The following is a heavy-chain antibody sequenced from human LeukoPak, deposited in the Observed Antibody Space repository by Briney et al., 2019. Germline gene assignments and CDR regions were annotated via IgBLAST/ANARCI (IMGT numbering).Heavy chain of an antibody. Sequence: GGSLRLSCAASGFTVSSNYMSWVRQAPGKGLEWVSVIYSGGSTYYADSVKGRFTISRDNSKNTLYLQMNSLRAEDTAVYYCARDPSLRYFDWLLFPWGQGTLVTVSS. CDR2: IYSGGST. CDR1: GFTVSSNY. CDR3: ARDPSLRYFDWLLFP. J-gene: IGHJ4*02. V-gene: IGHV3-53*05. D-gene: IGHD3-9*01.